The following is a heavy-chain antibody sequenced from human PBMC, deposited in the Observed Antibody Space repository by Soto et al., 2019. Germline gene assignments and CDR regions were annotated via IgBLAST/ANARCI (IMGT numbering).Heavy chain of an antibody. D-gene: IGHD2-21*01. CDR3: ARVGHINWFDP. CDR1: GGSISSGDYY. Sequence: QVQLQESGPGLVKPSQTLSLTCTVSGGSISSGDYYWSWIRQPAGKGLAWIGYIYYSGSTYYNTSLKSRVTISVDTSKNQFSLKLSSVTAADTAVYYCARVGHINWFDPWGQGTLVTVSS. J-gene: IGHJ5*02. V-gene: IGHV4-30-4*01. CDR2: IYYSGST.